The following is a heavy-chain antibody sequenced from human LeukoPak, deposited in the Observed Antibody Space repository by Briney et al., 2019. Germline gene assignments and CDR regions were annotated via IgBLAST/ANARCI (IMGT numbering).Heavy chain of an antibody. V-gene: IGHV1-69*04. CDR1: GGTFSSYA. J-gene: IGHJ4*02. CDR2: IIPILGIA. Sequence: GASVKVSCKASGGTFSSYAISWVRQAPGQGLEWMGRIIPILGIANYAQKFQGRVTITADKSTSTAYMELSSLRSEDTAVYYCARVDPIMVRGFYFDYWGLGTLVTVSS. D-gene: IGHD3-10*01. CDR3: ARVDPIMVRGFYFDY.